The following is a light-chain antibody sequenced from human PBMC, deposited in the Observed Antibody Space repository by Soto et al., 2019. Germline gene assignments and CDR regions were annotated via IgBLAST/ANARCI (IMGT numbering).Light chain of an antibody. V-gene: IGLV3-21*02. CDR2: DNS. J-gene: IGLJ2*01. Sequence: GPGQTARITCGGNNIGSKSVHWYQQKPGLAPVLVVYDNSDRPSWIPERFSGSNSGNTATLTISRVEAGDEADYYCQVWDSSSDHVVFGGGTKLTVL. CDR3: QVWDSSSDHVV. CDR1: NIGSKS.